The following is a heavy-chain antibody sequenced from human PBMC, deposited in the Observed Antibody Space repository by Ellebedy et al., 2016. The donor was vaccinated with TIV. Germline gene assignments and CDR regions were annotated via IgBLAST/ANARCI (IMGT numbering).Heavy chain of an antibody. J-gene: IGHJ4*02. CDR1: GFTVSSNY. V-gene: IGHV3-15*01. CDR3: TTEGAYSGYEDY. CDR2: IKSKTDGGTT. D-gene: IGHD5-12*01. Sequence: PGGSLRLSCAASGFTVSSNYMSWVRQAPGKGLEWVGRIKSKTDGGTTDYAAPVKGRFTISRDDSKNTLYLQMNSLKTEDTAVYYCTTEGAYSGYEDYWGQGTLVTVSS.